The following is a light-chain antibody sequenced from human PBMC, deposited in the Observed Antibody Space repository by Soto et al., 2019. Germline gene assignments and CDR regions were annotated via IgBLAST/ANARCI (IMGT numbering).Light chain of an antibody. V-gene: IGLV1-44*01. CDR3: AAWYDSLNGHV. CDR1: SANIGTSS. J-gene: IGLJ1*01. Sequence: QSVLTQPHSAYANHGQSVTISCSGSSANIGTSSVHLFQQLPGTAPKLLISTTHQRTSVVHERFSGSKSGTSASLAISGLQSEDEADYYCAAWYDSLNGHVFGTGTKVTDL. CDR2: TTH.